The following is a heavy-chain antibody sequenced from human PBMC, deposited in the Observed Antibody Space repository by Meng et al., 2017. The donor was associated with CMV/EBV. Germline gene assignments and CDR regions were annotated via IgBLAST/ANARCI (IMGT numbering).Heavy chain of an antibody. CDR1: GYTFTSYD. D-gene: IGHD2-2*02. J-gene: IGHJ6*02. CDR3: ARGGDCSSTSCYMEKWFFPLQQVYGMDV. CDR2: MNPNSGNT. V-gene: IGHV1-8*03. Sequence: GESLKISCKASGYTFTSYDINWVRQATGQGLEWMGWMNPNSGNTGYAQKFQGRVTITRNTSISTAYMELSSLRSEDTAVDYCARGGDCSSTSCYMEKWFFPLQQVYGMDVWGQGTTVTVSS.